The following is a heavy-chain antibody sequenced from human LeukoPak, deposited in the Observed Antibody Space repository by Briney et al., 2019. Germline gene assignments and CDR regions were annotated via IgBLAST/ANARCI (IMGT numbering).Heavy chain of an antibody. Sequence: GGSQRLSCAASGFTFSSYGMHWVRQAPGKGLEWVAFIRYDGSNKYYADSVKGRFTISRDNSKNTLYLQMNSLRAEDTAVYYCAKDLLWFGELSLKFDYWGQGTLVTVSS. D-gene: IGHD3-10*01. CDR2: IRYDGSNK. J-gene: IGHJ4*02. CDR1: GFTFSSYG. V-gene: IGHV3-30*02. CDR3: AKDLLWFGELSLKFDY.